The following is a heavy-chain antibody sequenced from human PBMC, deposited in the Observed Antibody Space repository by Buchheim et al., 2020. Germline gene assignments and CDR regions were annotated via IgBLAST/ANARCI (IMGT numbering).Heavy chain of an antibody. D-gene: IGHD3-10*01. V-gene: IGHV3-30*04. CDR3: ASLLATGVSRNSIGGLWSSGSYYYNWFDP. CDR1: GFTFSSYA. Sequence: QVQLVESGGGVVQPGRSLRLSCAASGFTFSSYAMHWVRQAPGKGLEWVAVISYDGSNKYYADSVKGRFTISRDNSKNTLYLQMNSLRAEDTAVYYCASLLATGVSRNSIGGLWSSGSYYYNWFDPWGQGTL. CDR2: ISYDGSNK. J-gene: IGHJ5*02.